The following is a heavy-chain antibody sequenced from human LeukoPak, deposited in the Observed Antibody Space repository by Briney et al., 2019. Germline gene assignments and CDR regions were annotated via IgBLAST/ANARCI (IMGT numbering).Heavy chain of an antibody. Sequence: KPGGSLSLSCTASGFTFSDYAMTWVRQAPGKGLEWVSSISSSSSYTYYADSVKGRYTISKDNAKNSLYLQMNSLRAEDTAVYYCASYGSGSYPQFDPWGQGTLVTVSS. J-gene: IGHJ5*02. D-gene: IGHD3-10*01. CDR1: GFTFSDYA. V-gene: IGHV3-21*01. CDR3: ASYGSGSYPQFDP. CDR2: ISSSSSYT.